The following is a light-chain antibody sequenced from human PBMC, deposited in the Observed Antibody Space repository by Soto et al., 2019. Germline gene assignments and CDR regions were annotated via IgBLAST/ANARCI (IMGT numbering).Light chain of an antibody. J-gene: IGLJ3*02. Sequence: QSALTQPASVSGSPGQSITISCTGTSSDVGTYNFVSWYQQHPGKAPKLMIYEVSSRPSGVSNRFSGSKSGNTASLTICGLQAEDEADYYCSSYSSTSTPWVFGGGTKLTVL. CDR2: EVS. CDR1: SSDVGTYNF. V-gene: IGLV2-14*01. CDR3: SSYSSTSTPWV.